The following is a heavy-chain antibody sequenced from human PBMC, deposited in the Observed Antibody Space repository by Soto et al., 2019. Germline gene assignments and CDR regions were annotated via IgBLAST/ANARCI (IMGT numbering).Heavy chain of an antibody. D-gene: IGHD1-1*01. V-gene: IGHV1-69*01. CDR3: ARGGKERFRGPGMDV. Sequence: QVQLVQSGAEVRKPGSSVRVSCKASGDRFSTYAINWVRQAPGQGLEWLGGIITFYGAAMYAQKFQGRVTITADELTTTAYRELSSLTSEDTAGYFCARGGKERFRGPGMDVWGQGTTVTVS. CDR2: IITFYGAA. J-gene: IGHJ6*02. CDR1: GDRFSTYA.